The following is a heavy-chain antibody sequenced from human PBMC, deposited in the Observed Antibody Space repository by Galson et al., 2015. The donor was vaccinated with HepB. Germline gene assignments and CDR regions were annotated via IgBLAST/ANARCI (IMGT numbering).Heavy chain of an antibody. V-gene: IGHV3-74*01. CDR2: INSDGSST. CDR3: ARGSGSYYVDNFDY. Sequence: SLRLSCAASGFTFSSYWMHWVRQAPGKGLVWVSRINSDGSSTSYADSVKGRFTISRDNAKNTLYLQMNSLRAEDTAVYYCARGSGSYYVDNFDYWGQGTLVTVSS. J-gene: IGHJ4*02. CDR1: GFTFSSYW. D-gene: IGHD1-26*01.